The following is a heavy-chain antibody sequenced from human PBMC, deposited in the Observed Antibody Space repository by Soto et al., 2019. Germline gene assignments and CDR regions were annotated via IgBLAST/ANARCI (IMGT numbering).Heavy chain of an antibody. CDR3: ARDSRGIVVVPAAIADP. V-gene: IGHV1-18*01. D-gene: IGHD2-2*02. Sequence: GASVKVSCKASGYTFTSYGISWVRQAPGQGLEWMGWISAYNGNTNYAQKLQGRVTMTTDTSTSTAYMELRSLRSDDTAVYYCARDSRGIVVVPAAIADPWGQGTLVTVSS. J-gene: IGHJ5*02. CDR2: ISAYNGNT. CDR1: GYTFTSYG.